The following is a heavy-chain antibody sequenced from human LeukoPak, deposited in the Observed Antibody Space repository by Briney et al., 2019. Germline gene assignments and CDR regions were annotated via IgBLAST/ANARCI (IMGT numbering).Heavy chain of an antibody. D-gene: IGHD3-22*01. J-gene: IGHJ4*02. CDR1: GYTFTGYY. CDR3: ARDPHYYDSSGTLGY. CDR2: INPNSGGT. V-gene: IGHV1-2*02. Sequence: AASVTVSCTASGYTFTGYYMHWVRQAPGQGLEWMGWINPNSGGTNYAQKFQGRVTMTRDTSISTAYMELSRLRSDDTAVYYCARDPHYYDSSGTLGYWGQGTLVTVSS.